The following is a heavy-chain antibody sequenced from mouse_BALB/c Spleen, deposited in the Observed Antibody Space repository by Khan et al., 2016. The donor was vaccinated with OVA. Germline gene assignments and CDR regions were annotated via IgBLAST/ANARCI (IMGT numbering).Heavy chain of an antibody. CDR3: ARSVTITAVVATYFDY. Sequence: EVQLQESGPGLVKPSQSLSLTCTVTGYSITSDYAWNWIRQFPGNKLEWMGYISYSGRTSYNPSLKSRTSITRDTSKNQFFLQLNSVTTEATATYDCARSVTITAVVATYFDYWGQGTTLTVSS. D-gene: IGHD1-1*01. CDR2: ISYSGRT. V-gene: IGHV3-2*02. J-gene: IGHJ2*01. CDR1: GYSITSDYA.